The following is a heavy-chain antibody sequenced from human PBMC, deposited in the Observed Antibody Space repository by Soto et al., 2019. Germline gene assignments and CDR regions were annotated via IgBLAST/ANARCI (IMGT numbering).Heavy chain of an antibody. D-gene: IGHD2-2*02. Sequence: SETLSLTCAVYGGSFSGYYWIRIRQPPGKGLEWIGEINHSGSTNYNPSLKSRVTISVDTSKNQFSLKLSSVTAADTAVYYCARGEELICSSTSCYTGYYYGMDVWGQGTTVS. CDR3: ARGEELICSSTSCYTGYYYGMDV. J-gene: IGHJ6*02. CDR2: INHSGST. V-gene: IGHV4-34*01. CDR1: GGSFSGYY.